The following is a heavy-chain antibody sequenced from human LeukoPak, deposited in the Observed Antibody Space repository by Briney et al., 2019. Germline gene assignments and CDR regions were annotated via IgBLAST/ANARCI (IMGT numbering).Heavy chain of an antibody. Sequence: SQTLSLPCTVSGGPISSGSYYWSWIRQPAGKGLEWLGRNYTNGSTNYNPSLKSRVTISVATSKNQFSLKLSSVTAADTAVYYCACDGNPNYYDSLSYWGQGTLVTVSA. CDR1: GGPISSGSYY. CDR3: ACDGNPNYYDSLSY. CDR2: NYTNGST. D-gene: IGHD3-22*01. J-gene: IGHJ4*02. V-gene: IGHV4-61*02.